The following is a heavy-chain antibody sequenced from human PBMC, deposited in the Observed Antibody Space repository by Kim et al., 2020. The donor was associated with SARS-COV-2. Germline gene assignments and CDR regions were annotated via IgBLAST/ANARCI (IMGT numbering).Heavy chain of an antibody. CDR3: ARGYKYYYDSSGPSHFDY. Sequence: SETLSLTCAVYGGSFSGYYWSWIRQPPGKGLEWIGEINHSGSTNYNPSLKSRVTISVDTSKNQFSLKLSSVTAADTAVYYCARGYKYYYDSSGPSHFDYWGQGTLVTVSS. V-gene: IGHV4-34*01. CDR2: INHSGST. J-gene: IGHJ4*02. CDR1: GGSFSGYY. D-gene: IGHD3-22*01.